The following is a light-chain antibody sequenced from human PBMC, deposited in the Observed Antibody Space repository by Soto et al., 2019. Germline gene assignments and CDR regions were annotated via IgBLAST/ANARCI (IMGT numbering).Light chain of an antibody. J-gene: IGKJ2*01. V-gene: IGKV3-15*01. Sequence: EVVMTQSPATLSASPGERVTLSCRASQNLGSSLAWYQQRPGQAPRLLLYGGSTRATGIPARFSGSGSGTEFTVTISSLQSEDFAVYFCQQYVSSPMYTFGQGTKLEIK. CDR2: GGS. CDR3: QQYVSSPMYT. CDR1: QNLGSS.